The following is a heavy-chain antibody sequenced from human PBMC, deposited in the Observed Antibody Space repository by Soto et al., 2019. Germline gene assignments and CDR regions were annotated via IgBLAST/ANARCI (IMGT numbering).Heavy chain of an antibody. J-gene: IGHJ6*02. CDR2: IIPIFGTA. V-gene: IGHV1-69*13. D-gene: IGHD2-2*01. CDR3: ARDWDIVLVPAAKGSYGMDV. Sequence: GASVKVSCKASGGTFSSYAISWVRQAPGQGLEWMGGIIPIFGTANYAQKFQGRVTITADESTSTAYMELSSLRSEDTAVYYCARDWDIVLVPAAKGSYGMDVWGQGTTVTVSS. CDR1: GGTFSSYA.